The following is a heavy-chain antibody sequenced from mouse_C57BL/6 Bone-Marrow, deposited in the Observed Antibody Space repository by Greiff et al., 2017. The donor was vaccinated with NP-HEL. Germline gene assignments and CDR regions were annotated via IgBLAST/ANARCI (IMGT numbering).Heavy chain of an antibody. D-gene: IGHD3-2*02. Sequence: EVQGVESGGGLVKPGGSLKLSCAASGFTFSSYAMSWVRQTPEKRLEWVATISDGGSYTYYPDNVKGRFTISRDNAKNNLYLQMSHLKSEDTAMYYCARDGPQIAYWGQGTLVTVSA. J-gene: IGHJ3*01. CDR1: GFTFSSYA. CDR2: ISDGGSYT. CDR3: ARDGPQIAY. V-gene: IGHV5-4*01.